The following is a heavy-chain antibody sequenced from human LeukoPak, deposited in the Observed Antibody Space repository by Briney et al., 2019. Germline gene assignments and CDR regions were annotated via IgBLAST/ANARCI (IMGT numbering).Heavy chain of an antibody. CDR3: ARNFDS. V-gene: IGHV3-69-1*02. CDR2: ITRRSSNL. CDR1: GLTFTYSD. J-gene: IGHJ4*02. Sequence: GGSLRLSCVASGLTFTYSDFNWIRQAPGKALEWLSTITRRSSNLYYADSVKGRFTTSRDDTKDSVYLQMENLRVEDTAIYYCARNFDSWGQGTLVTVSS.